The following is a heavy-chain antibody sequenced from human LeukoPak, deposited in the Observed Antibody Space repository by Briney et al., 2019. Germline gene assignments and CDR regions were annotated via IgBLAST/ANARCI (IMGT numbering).Heavy chain of an antibody. CDR1: GYSFTSYW. J-gene: IGHJ4*02. CDR3: ARRSTVSTALGYFDH. V-gene: IGHV5-51*01. CDR2: IYPGDSDT. Sequence: GESLETPCKGSGYSFTSYWIGWVRQMPGKGLEWMGIIYPGDSDTRYSPYLQGQVTISADKSISTAYLQWSSLKASDTAMYYCARRSTVSTALGYFDHWGQSPPVRVSS. D-gene: IGHD4-17*01.